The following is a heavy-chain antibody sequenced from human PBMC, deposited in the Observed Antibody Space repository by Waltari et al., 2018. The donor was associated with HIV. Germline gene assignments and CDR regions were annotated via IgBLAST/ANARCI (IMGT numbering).Heavy chain of an antibody. D-gene: IGHD3-10*01. CDR3: ASARETMGVDFDS. CDR1: GGAFVSHT. V-gene: IGHV1-69*08. J-gene: IGHJ5*01. CDR2: AIPMFGTA. Sequence: QVQLVQSGAEVKKPGSSVKVSCKASGGAFVSHTTNWVRQAPGQGLEWMGRAIPMFGTANYEQKFQGRVTITADKSTSTAYMELNGLRFDDTAVYYCASARETMGVDFDSWGQGTLVTVS.